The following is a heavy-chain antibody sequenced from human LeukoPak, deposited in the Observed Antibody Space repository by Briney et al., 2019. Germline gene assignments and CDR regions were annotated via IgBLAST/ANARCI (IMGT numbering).Heavy chain of an antibody. J-gene: IGHJ5*02. CDR2: INPSGGRT. Sequence: ASVKVSCKASGYTFTSYYMHWVRQAPGQGLEWMGIINPSGGRTSYAQKFQGRVTMTRDTSTSTVYMELSSLRSEDTAVYYCAKDGGGIAAADTGWFDPWGQGTLVTVSS. D-gene: IGHD6-13*01. CDR3: AKDGGGIAAADTGWFDP. CDR1: GYTFTSYY. V-gene: IGHV1-46*01.